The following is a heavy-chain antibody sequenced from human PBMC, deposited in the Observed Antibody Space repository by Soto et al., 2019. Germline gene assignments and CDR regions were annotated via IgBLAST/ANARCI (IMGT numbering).Heavy chain of an antibody. J-gene: IGHJ4*02. Sequence: SETLSLTCTVSGGSISSGGYYWSWIRQHPGKGLEWIGYIYYSGSTYYNPSLKSRVTISVDTSKNQFSLKLSSVTAADTAVYYCARSRHDYGDYVGSNFDYWGQGTLVTVSS. CDR3: ARSRHDYGDYVGSNFDY. CDR1: GGSISSGGYY. CDR2: IYYSGST. V-gene: IGHV4-31*03. D-gene: IGHD4-17*01.